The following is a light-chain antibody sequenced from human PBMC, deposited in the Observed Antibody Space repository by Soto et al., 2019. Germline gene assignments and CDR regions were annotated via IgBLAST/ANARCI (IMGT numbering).Light chain of an antibody. Sequence: QSVLTQPPSASGSPGQSVTISCTGTSSDVGDYNYVSWYQQHPGKAPKLMIYEVSKRPSGVPDRFSGSKSGNTASLTVSGLQAEDEADYYCSSYAGSNNLGFGGGTKLTVL. J-gene: IGLJ3*02. V-gene: IGLV2-8*01. CDR3: SSYAGSNNLG. CDR1: SSDVGDYNY. CDR2: EVS.